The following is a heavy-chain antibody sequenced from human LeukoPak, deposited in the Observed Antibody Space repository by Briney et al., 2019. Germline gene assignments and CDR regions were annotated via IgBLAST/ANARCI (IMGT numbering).Heavy chain of an antibody. D-gene: IGHD1-26*01. Sequence: ASVKVSCKASGYTFTGYYMHWVRQAPGQGLEWMGGIIPIFGTANYAQKFQGRVTITADESTSTAYMELSSLRSEDTAMYYCARDSGSYLIDYWGQGTLVTVSS. CDR3: ARDSGSYLIDY. CDR1: GYTFTGYY. CDR2: IIPIFGTA. V-gene: IGHV1-69*13. J-gene: IGHJ4*02.